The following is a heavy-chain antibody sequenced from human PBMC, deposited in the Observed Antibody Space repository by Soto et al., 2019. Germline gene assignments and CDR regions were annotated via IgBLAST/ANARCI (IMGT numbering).Heavy chain of an antibody. V-gene: IGHV4-59*08. CDR3: ARRYSSAFDI. D-gene: IGHD6-13*01. CDR1: GGSISSYY. Sequence: QVQLQESGPGLVKPSETLSLTCTVSGGSISSYYWSWIRQPPGKGLEWIGYIYYSGRTNYNPSLKSRVTISVDPSKNQFSLKLSSVPAADTAVYYCARRYSSAFDIWGQGTIVTVSS. J-gene: IGHJ3*02. CDR2: IYYSGRT.